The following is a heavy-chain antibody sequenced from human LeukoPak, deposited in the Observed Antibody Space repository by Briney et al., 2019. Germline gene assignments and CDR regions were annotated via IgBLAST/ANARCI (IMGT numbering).Heavy chain of an antibody. V-gene: IGHV1-18*01. CDR2: ISAYNGNT. D-gene: IGHD3-3*01. Sequence: ASVKVSCKASGYTFISYGISWVRQAPGQGLEWMGWISAYNGNTNYAQKLQGRVTMTTDTSTSTAYMELRSLRSDDTAVYYCARDDSQITIFGVVIIPYFDYWGQGTLVTVSS. J-gene: IGHJ4*02. CDR3: ARDDSQITIFGVVIIPYFDY. CDR1: GYTFISYG.